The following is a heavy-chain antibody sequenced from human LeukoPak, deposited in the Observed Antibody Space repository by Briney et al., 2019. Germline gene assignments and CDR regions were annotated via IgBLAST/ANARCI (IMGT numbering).Heavy chain of an antibody. D-gene: IGHD3-10*01. Sequence: GGSLRLSCTASGFTFGDYAMSWVRQAPGKGLEWVGFIRSKAYGGTTEYAASVKGRFTISRDDSKSIAYLQMNSLKTEDTAVYYCTRDYYDSGSYYRGPGLYYYYGMDVWGQGTTVTVSS. CDR1: GFTFGDYA. J-gene: IGHJ6*02. CDR3: TRDYYDSGSYYRGPGLYYYYGMDV. V-gene: IGHV3-49*04. CDR2: IRSKAYGGTT.